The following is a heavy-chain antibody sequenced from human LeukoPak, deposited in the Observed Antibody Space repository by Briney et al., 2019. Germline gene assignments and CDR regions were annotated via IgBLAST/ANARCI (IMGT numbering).Heavy chain of an antibody. CDR2: INHSGST. J-gene: IGHJ6*04. V-gene: IGHV4-34*01. CDR1: GGSFSGCY. CDR3: ARGKGGYYYYYGMDV. Sequence: SETLSLTCAVCGGSFSGCYWSWMREPPGKGLECIGEINHSGSTNYNPSLKSRVTISVDTSKNQFSLKLSSVTAADTAVYYCARGKGGYYYYYGMDVWGKGTTVTVSS.